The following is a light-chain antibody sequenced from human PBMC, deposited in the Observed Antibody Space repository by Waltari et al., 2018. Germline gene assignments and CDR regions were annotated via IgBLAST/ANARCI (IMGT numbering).Light chain of an antibody. V-gene: IGLV3-25*03. CDR3: QSADNTGDYVL. CDR2: RDT. CDR1: ALAKQF. J-gene: IGLJ3*02. Sequence: SSELTQPPSVSVSPGQTATIACSADALAKQFVYWYQQKPGQAPVLVMFRDTERPSGDPERFSGSGHGTTVTLTISGVQAEDEADYYCQSADNTGDYVLFGGGTKLTVL.